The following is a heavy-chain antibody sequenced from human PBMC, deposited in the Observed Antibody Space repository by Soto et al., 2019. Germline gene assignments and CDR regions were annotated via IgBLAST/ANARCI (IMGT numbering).Heavy chain of an antibody. D-gene: IGHD1-26*01. CDR1: GFTFDDYA. CDR3: AKDSSLMKWELDH. V-gene: IGHV3-9*01. Sequence: DVQLVESGGDLVQPGRSLRLSCAASGFTFDDYAMHWVRQVPGKGLEWVSGISWNSGRIGYGDSVKGRFTISRDNAKNALYLQMNSLRAEDTALYYCAKDSSLMKWELDHWGQGTLVTVSS. CDR2: ISWNSGRI. J-gene: IGHJ5*02.